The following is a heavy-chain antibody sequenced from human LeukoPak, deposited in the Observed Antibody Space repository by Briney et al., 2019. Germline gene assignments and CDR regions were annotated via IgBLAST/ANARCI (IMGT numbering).Heavy chain of an antibody. CDR3: ARPAIRQPGPDY. D-gene: IGHD3-10*01. J-gene: IGHJ4*02. Sequence: GGSLRLSCAASGFTFSSYAMHWVRQAPGKGLEWVAVISYDGSNKYYADSVKGRFTISRDNSKNTLYLQMNSLRAEDTAVYYCARPAIRQPGPDYWGQGTLVTVSS. V-gene: IGHV3-30*14. CDR1: GFTFSSYA. CDR2: ISYDGSNK.